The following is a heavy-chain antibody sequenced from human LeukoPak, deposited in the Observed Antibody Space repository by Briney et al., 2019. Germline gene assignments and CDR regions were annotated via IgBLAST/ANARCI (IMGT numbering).Heavy chain of an antibody. D-gene: IGHD5-18*01. Sequence: GGSLRLSCAASGFTFSSSWMHWVRQAPGKGLVWVSRIHSDGSSTSYADSVKGRFTISRDNAKNTLYLQMNSLRAEDTAVYYCARGYSYGYGPYYFDYWGQGTLVTVSS. CDR1: GFTFSSSW. CDR3: ARGYSYGYGPYYFDY. V-gene: IGHV3-74*01. CDR2: IHSDGSST. J-gene: IGHJ4*02.